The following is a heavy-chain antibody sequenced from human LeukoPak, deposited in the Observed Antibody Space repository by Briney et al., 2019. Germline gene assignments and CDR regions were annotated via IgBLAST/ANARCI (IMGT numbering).Heavy chain of an antibody. CDR1: GGSISSYY. J-gene: IGHJ6*02. D-gene: IGHD1-1*01. V-gene: IGHV4-59*08. CDR3: ARHGNWADYFYYGMDV. CDR2: IYYSGST. Sequence: PSETLSLTCTVSGGSISSYYWSWIRQPPGKGLEWIGYIYYSGSTDHNPSLKSRVTISVDTSKNQFSLNLSSVTAADTAVYYCARHGNWADYFYYGMDVWGQGTTVTVSS.